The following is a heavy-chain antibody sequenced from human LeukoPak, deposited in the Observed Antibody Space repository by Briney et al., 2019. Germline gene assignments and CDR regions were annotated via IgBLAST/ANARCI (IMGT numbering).Heavy chain of an antibody. V-gene: IGHV1-2*02. J-gene: IGHJ5*02. CDR2: INPNSGGT. CDR3: ARMGGSYYHWFDP. Sequence: ASVKVSCKASGYTFTGYYMHWVRQTPGQGLEWMGWINPNSGGTNYAQKFQGRVTMTRDTPISTAYMELSSLRSDDTAVYYCARMGGSYYHWFDPWGQGTLVTVPS. D-gene: IGHD1-26*01. CDR1: GYTFTGYY.